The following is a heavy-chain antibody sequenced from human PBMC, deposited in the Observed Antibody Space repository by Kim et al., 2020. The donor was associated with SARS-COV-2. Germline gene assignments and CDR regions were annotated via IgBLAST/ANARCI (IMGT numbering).Heavy chain of an antibody. J-gene: IGHJ4*02. D-gene: IGHD2-15*01. CDR3: AKNKGSSCYSTFEY. Sequence: YADCVKGPFTISRDNSRKTLYLQMNGLRAEDTAIYYCAKNKGSSCYSTFEYRGQGTLVTVSS. V-gene: IGHV3-23*05.